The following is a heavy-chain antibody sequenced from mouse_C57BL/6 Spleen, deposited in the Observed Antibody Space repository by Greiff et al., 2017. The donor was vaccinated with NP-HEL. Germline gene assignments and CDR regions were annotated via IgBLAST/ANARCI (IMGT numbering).Heavy chain of an antibody. V-gene: IGHV6-6*01. CDR3: TRRGSNYGGGFFDY. J-gene: IGHJ2*01. D-gene: IGHD2-5*01. Sequence: EVKVEESGGGLVQPGGSMKLSCAASGFTFSDAWMDWVRQSPEKGLEWVAEIRNKANNHATYYAESVKGRFTISRDDSKSSVYLQMNSLRAEDTGIYYCTRRGSNYGGGFFDYWGQGTTLTVSS. CDR2: IRNKANNHAT. CDR1: GFTFSDAW.